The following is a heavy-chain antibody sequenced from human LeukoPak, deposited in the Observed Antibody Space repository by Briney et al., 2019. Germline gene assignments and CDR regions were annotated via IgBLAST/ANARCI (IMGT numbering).Heavy chain of an antibody. CDR2: IYYSGST. CDR1: GESFSSYY. CDR3: ARRGIAVAGTGDWFDP. Sequence: SETLSLTCAVYGESFSSYYWSWIRQPPGKGLEWIGYIYYSGSTNYNPSLKSRVTISVDTSKNQFSLKLSSVTAADTAVYYCARRGIAVAGTGDWFDPWGQGTLVTVSS. D-gene: IGHD6-19*01. J-gene: IGHJ5*02. V-gene: IGHV4-59*08.